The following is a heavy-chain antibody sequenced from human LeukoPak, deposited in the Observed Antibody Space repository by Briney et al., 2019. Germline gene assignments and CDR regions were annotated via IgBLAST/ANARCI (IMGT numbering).Heavy chain of an antibody. J-gene: IGHJ5*02. CDR3: AKDRTTVTTCWFDP. CDR2: IRYDGSNK. V-gene: IGHV3-30*02. CDR1: GFTFSSYG. D-gene: IGHD4-17*01. Sequence: GGSLRLSCAASGFTFSSYGMHWVRQAPGKGLEWVAFIRYDGSNKYYADSVKGRFTISRDNSKNTLYLQMNSLRAEDTAVYYCAKDRTTVTTCWFDPWGQGTLVTVSS.